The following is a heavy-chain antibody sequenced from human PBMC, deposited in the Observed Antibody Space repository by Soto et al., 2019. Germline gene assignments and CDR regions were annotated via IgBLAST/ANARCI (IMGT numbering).Heavy chain of an antibody. CDR1: GGTLSSYA. D-gene: IGHD6-6*01. CDR3: AGMTSIAARPVDY. Sequence: SVKVSCKASGGTLSSYAISWVRQAPGQGLEWMGGIIPIFGTANYAQKFQGRVTITADESTGTAYMELSSLRSEDTAVYYCAGMTSIAARPVDYWGQGTLVTVSS. J-gene: IGHJ4*02. V-gene: IGHV1-69*13. CDR2: IIPIFGTA.